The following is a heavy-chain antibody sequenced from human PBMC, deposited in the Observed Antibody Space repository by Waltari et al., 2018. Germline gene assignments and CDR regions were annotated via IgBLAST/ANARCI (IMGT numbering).Heavy chain of an antibody. V-gene: IGHV4-59*11. CDR3: ARDLSSWSSDY. Sequence: QVQLQESGPGLVKPSETLSLTCTVSGGSISSHYWSWIRQPPGKGLEWIGDIYYSGSTNYNPSLKSRVTISVDTSKNQFSLKLSSVTAADTAVYYCARDLSSWSSDYWGQGTLVPVSS. CDR2: IYYSGST. J-gene: IGHJ4*02. D-gene: IGHD6-13*01. CDR1: GGSISSHY.